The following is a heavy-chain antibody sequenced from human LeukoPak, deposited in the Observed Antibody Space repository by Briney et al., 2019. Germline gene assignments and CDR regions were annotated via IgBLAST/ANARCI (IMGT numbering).Heavy chain of an antibody. Sequence: GGSLRLSCAASGFSFSDSDIHWVRQPSGKGLEWVGRIRSTAGTYATEYIASVKGRFTISRDDSKNTAYLQMNSLRDEDTAVYYCAKDRYCSSPSCWNFDSWGQGTLVTVSS. CDR2: IRSTAGTYAT. CDR1: GFSFSDSD. CDR3: AKDRYCSSPSCWNFDS. J-gene: IGHJ4*02. D-gene: IGHD2-2*01. V-gene: IGHV3-73*01.